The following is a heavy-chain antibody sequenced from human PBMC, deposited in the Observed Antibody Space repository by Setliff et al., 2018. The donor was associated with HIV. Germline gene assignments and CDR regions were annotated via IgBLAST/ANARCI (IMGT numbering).Heavy chain of an antibody. CDR2: ISSNSLTI. CDR3: AKDRYYDSSGSPFDY. D-gene: IGHD3-22*01. J-gene: IGHJ4*02. V-gene: IGHV3-48*01. CDR1: GFTFSSYE. Sequence: GGSLSLSCAASGFTFSSYEMNWIRQAPGKGLEWVSYISSNSLTIYYADSVKGRFTISRDNSKNTLYLQMNSLRAEDTAVYYCAKDRYYDSSGSPFDYWGQGTLVTGLL.